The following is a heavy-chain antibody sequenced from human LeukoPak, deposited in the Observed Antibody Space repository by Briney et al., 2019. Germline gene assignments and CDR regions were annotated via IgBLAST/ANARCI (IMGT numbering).Heavy chain of an antibody. J-gene: IGHJ4*02. Sequence: SETLSLTCTVYGGSISSRSYYWGWIRQPPGKGLEWIVSIYYSGSTYYNPSLKSRVTISVETSKNQFSLKLRSVTAADTAVYYCASGYDSSAYQPFIDYWGQGTLVTVSS. CDR1: GGSISSRSYY. CDR2: IYYSGST. CDR3: ASGYDSSAYQPFIDY. V-gene: IGHV4-39*01. D-gene: IGHD3-22*01.